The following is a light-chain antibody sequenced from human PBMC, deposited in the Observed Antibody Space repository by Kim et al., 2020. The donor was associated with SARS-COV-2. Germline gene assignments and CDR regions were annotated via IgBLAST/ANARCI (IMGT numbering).Light chain of an antibody. CDR3: QSYDRRLSGSV. CDR1: RATMGNNYD. J-gene: IGLJ3*02. Sequence: TVTVSCTGGRATMGNNYDVNWYPQLPGTAPKLLIYGNSNRPSGVPDRFSGSKSGTSASLAITGLQAEDEADYYCQSYDRRLSGSVFGGGTQLTVL. V-gene: IGLV1-40*01. CDR2: GNS.